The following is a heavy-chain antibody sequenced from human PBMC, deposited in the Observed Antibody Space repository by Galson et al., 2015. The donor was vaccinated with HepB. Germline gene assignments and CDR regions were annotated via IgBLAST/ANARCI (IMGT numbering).Heavy chain of an antibody. V-gene: IGHV3-53*01. CDR3: ARRVSGADDAFDI. CDR1: GFTVSSNY. CDR2: IYSGGST. Sequence: SLRLSCAASGFTVSSNYMSWVRQAPGKGLEWVSVIYSGGSTYYADSVKGRFTISRDNSKNTLYLQMNSLRAEDTAVYYCARRVSGADDAFDIWGQGTMVTVSS. J-gene: IGHJ3*02.